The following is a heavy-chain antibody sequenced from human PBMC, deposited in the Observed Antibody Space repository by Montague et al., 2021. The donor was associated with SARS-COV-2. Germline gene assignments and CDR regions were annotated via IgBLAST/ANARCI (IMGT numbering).Heavy chain of an antibody. CDR3: TRDYRSIVGDGLDI. CDR2: ISTSAYTT. J-gene: IGHJ3*02. D-gene: IGHD3-16*02. CDR1: GFTFSNYD. Sequence: SLRLSCAASGFTFSNYDMNWVRQAPGKGPGWTSYISTSAYTTSYAGSVKGRFTSSRDNGKNSLYLQMNSLRVDDTAVYYCTRDYRSIVGDGLDIWGQGTKVTVSS. V-gene: IGHV3-48*03.